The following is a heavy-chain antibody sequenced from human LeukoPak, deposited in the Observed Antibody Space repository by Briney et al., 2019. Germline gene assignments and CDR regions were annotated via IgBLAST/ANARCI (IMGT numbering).Heavy chain of an antibody. CDR3: AKQGHYYDSSGYYSPSNYFDY. CDR1: GFTFNNYA. D-gene: IGHD3-22*01. Sequence: GGSLRLSCAASGFTFNNYAMNWVRQAPGKGLEWVSAINNSGGRTYYADSVKGRFTISRDNSKNTLYLQMNSLRAEDTAVYYCAKQGHYYDSSGYYSPSNYFDYWGQGTLVTVSS. J-gene: IGHJ4*02. CDR2: INNSGGRT. V-gene: IGHV3-23*01.